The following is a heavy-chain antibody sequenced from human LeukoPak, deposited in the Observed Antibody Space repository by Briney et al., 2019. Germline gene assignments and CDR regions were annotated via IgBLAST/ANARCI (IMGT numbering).Heavy chain of an antibody. CDR2: ISYDGSNK. D-gene: IGHD1-14*01. CDR1: GFTFSSYA. V-gene: IGHV3-30-3*01. CDR3: ARDPAQENQYGMDV. Sequence: GGSLRLSCAASGFTFSSYAMHWVRQAPGKGLGWVAVISYDGSNKYYADSVKGRFTISRDNSKNTLYLQMNSLRAEDTAVYYCARDPAQENQYGMDVWGQGTTVTVSS. J-gene: IGHJ6*02.